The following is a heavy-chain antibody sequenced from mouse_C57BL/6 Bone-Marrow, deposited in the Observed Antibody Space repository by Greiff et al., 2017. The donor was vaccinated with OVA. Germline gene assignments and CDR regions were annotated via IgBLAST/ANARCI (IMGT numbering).Heavy chain of an antibody. CDR3: ARETSLAWFAY. Sequence: VQLQQPGAELVKPGASVKMSCKASGYTFTSYWMHWVKQRPGRGLEWIGRICPISGGTKYNEKFKGKATLTVDKPSSTAYMQRSSLTSEDSAVYYCARETSLAWFAYWGQGTLVTVSA. CDR1: GYTFTSYW. J-gene: IGHJ3*01. D-gene: IGHD3-2*01. CDR2: ICPISGGT. V-gene: IGHV1-72*01.